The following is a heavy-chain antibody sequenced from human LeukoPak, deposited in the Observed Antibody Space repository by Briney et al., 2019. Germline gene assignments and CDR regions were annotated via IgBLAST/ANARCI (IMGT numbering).Heavy chain of an antibody. CDR3: ASNGALYRNYYYDSSGYHRNAFDI. CDR2: IYTSGST. Sequence: SETLSLTCTVSGGSISSYYWSWIRQPAGKGLEWIGRIYTSGSTNYNPSLKSRVTMSVDTSKNQFSLKLSSVTAADTAVYYCASNGALYRNYYYDSSGYHRNAFDIWGQGTMVTVSS. D-gene: IGHD3-22*01. CDR1: GGSISSYY. J-gene: IGHJ3*02. V-gene: IGHV4-4*07.